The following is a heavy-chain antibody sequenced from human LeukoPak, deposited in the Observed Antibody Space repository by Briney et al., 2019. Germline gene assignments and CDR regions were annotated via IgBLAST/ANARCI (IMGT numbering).Heavy chain of an antibody. CDR3: GKVYYDFWSGPSLGAFDI. Sequence: QPGGSLRLSCAASGFTFSTYGMHWVRQASGKGLEWVAFIRYDGNNKYYADSVKGRFTISRDNSKNTLYLQMNSLRAEDTAVYYCGKVYYDFWSGPSLGAFDIWGQGTMLTVSS. J-gene: IGHJ3*02. D-gene: IGHD3-3*01. CDR2: IRYDGNNK. V-gene: IGHV3-30*02. CDR1: GFTFSTYG.